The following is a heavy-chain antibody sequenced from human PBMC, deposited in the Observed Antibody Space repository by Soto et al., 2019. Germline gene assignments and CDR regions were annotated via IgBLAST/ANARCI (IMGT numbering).Heavy chain of an antibody. Sequence: SETLSLTCSVSGGSITTGGYYWRWIRQHPGKGLEWIGYIYYSGNTYYNPSLKSRVTISLDTSKNQFSLKLSSVTAADTAVYYCARARYSSRYYIDNWGQGTLVTVSS. CDR3: ARARYSSRYYIDN. D-gene: IGHD6-19*01. CDR2: IYYSGNT. J-gene: IGHJ4*02. V-gene: IGHV4-31*03. CDR1: GGSITTGGYY.